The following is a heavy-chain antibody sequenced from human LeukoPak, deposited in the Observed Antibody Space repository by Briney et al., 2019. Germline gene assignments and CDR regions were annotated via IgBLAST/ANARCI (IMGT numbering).Heavy chain of an antibody. V-gene: IGHV1-69*05. D-gene: IGHD3-10*01. J-gene: IGHJ3*02. CDR2: IIPIFGTA. Sequence: ASVKVSCKASGGTFSSYAISWVRQAPGQGLEWMGRIIPIFGTANYAQKFQGRVTITTDESTSTAYMELSNLRSEDTAVYYCARGNRLVIGSEEIDIWGQGTMVTVSS. CDR3: ARGNRLVIGSEEIDI. CDR1: GGTFSSYA.